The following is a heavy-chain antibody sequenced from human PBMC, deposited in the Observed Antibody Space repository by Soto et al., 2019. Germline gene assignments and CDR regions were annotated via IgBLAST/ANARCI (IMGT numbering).Heavy chain of an antibody. V-gene: IGHV1-18*01. Sequence: QVQLVQSGPEVKKPGASVKVSCKASGYSFSSYGISWVRQAPGQGLEWMGWISGYNGNTNYPQKLQGRVTVTTDPSTSTAYMELRSLRSDDTAVYYCARDSGTWYSHIHYWGQGTLVTVSS. D-gene: IGHD6-13*01. CDR3: ARDSGTWYSHIHY. CDR2: ISGYNGNT. J-gene: IGHJ4*02. CDR1: GYSFSSYG.